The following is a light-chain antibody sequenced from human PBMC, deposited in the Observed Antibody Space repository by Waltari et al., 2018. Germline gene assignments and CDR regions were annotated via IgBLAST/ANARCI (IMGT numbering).Light chain of an antibody. CDR1: QSVSTF. V-gene: IGKV1-39*01. Sequence: EGDRITITCRASQSVSTFLNWYQHKPGQAPKLLIHAATNLQSGVTSRFTGRGFGTDFTLIIGSLQPEDSGTYYCQQSYALPRTFGQGTRVEVK. CDR3: QQSYALPRT. CDR2: AAT. J-gene: IGKJ1*01.